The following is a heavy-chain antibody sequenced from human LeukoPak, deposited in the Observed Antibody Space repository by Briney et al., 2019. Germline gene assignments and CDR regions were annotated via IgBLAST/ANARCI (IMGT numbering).Heavy chain of an antibody. CDR3: ARDEWGYCTNGVCSCGY. Sequence: SETLSLTCTVSGGSISSGSYYWSWIRQPAGKGLEWIGRIYTSGSTNYNPSLKSRVTMSVDTSKNQFSLKLSSVTAADTAVYHCARDEWGYCTNGVCSCGYWGQGTLVTVSS. D-gene: IGHD2-8*01. CDR2: IYTSGST. V-gene: IGHV4-61*02. J-gene: IGHJ4*02. CDR1: GGSISSGSYY.